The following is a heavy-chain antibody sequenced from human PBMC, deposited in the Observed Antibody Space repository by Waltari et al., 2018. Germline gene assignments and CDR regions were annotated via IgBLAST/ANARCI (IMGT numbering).Heavy chain of an antibody. CDR3: GGSTGYYYYGMDV. CDR1: GYTFTSYY. J-gene: IGHJ6*02. V-gene: IGHV1-46*01. CDR2: INPRGGST. Sequence: QVQLVQSGAEVKKPGASVKVSCKASGYTFTSYYMHWVRQAPGQGLEWMGLINPRGGSTNDAQKFQGRVTITRNTAISTAYMELSSLRSEDTAVDYCGGSTGYYYYGMDVWGQGTTVTVSS. D-gene: IGHD2-2*01.